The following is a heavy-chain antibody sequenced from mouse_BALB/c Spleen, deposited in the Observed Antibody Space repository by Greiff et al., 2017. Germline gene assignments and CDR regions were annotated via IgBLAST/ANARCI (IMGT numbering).Heavy chain of an antibody. J-gene: IGHJ3*01. V-gene: IGHV1-62-2*01. CDR2: FYPGSGSI. CDR1: GFTFTEYI. CDR3: ARHEEGGPFAY. Sequence: VKLQESGAGLVKPGASVKLSCKASGFTFTEYIIHWVKQRPGQGLEWIGWFYPGSGSIKYNEKFKDKATLTADKSSSTVYMELSRLTSEDSAVYFCARHEEGGPFAYWGQGTLVTVSA.